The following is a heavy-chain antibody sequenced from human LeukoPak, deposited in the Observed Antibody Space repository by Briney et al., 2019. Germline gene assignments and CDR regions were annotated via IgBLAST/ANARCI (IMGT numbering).Heavy chain of an antibody. J-gene: IGHJ3*02. V-gene: IGHV3-74*01. CDR2: INSDGSST. D-gene: IGHD3-22*01. CDR1: GFTFSSYW. CDR3: ARENMIVVVYDAFDI. Sequence: GGSLRLSCAASGFTFSSYWMHWVRQAPGKGLVWVSRINSDGSSTSYADSVKGRFIISRDNAKNTLYLQMNSLRAEDTAVYYCARENMIVVVYDAFDIWGQGTMVTVSS.